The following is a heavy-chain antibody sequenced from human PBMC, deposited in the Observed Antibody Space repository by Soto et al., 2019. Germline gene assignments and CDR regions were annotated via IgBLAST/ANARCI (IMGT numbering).Heavy chain of an antibody. D-gene: IGHD1-1*01. Sequence: QVHLQQWGAGLLKPSETLSLTCAVYGGAFSGYYWSWIRQPPGKGLEWIGEINHSGSTNYNPSLKSRVTISVDTSKSQFSLKRSSVTAADTAVYYCASQGVQVWVLVRAYFFDFWGRGTLVTVPS. J-gene: IGHJ4*02. CDR1: GGAFSGYY. V-gene: IGHV4-34*02. CDR3: ASQGVQVWVLVRAYFFDF. CDR2: INHSGST.